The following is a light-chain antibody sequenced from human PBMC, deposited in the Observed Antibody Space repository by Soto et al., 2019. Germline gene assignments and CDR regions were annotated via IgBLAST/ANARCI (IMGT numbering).Light chain of an antibody. CDR3: QEYGSSPLT. CDR2: GAS. V-gene: IGKV3-20*01. J-gene: IGKJ4*01. Sequence: EIVLTQSPGTLSLSPGERATLSCRASQSVNNNYLAWYQQKPGQAPRLLIYGASRRATGIPDRFSGSRSGTDFTLTISRLEPGDFAVYSCQEYGSSPLTFGGGTKVEIK. CDR1: QSVNNNY.